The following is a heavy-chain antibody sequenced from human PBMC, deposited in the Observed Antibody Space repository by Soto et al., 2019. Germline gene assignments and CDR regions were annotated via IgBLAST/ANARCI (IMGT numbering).Heavy chain of an antibody. Sequence: SLRLSCAASGFSFTYYAMGWVRQAPGRGLEWVSAISSRGVNSYFADSVRGRFTISRDNSKNTLYLQMNSLRAEDAALYYCAKGIRQVATMIEFDSWGQGTLVTVSS. D-gene: IGHD3-22*01. V-gene: IGHV3-23*01. CDR1: GFSFTYYA. CDR3: AKGIRQVATMIEFDS. CDR2: ISSRGVNS. J-gene: IGHJ4*02.